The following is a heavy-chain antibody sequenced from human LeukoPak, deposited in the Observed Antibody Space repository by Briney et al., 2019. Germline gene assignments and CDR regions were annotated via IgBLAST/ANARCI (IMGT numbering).Heavy chain of an antibody. CDR3: ARDYKSRLGELSFNILRPLDY. CDR2: FDPEDGET. Sequence: GASVKVSCKVSGYTLTELSMHWVRQAPGKGLEWMGGFDPEDGETIYAQKFQGRVTMTEDTSTDTAYMELSSLRSEDTAVYYCARDYKSRLGELSFNILRPLDYWGQGTLVTVSS. J-gene: IGHJ4*02. CDR1: GYTLTELS. D-gene: IGHD3-16*02. V-gene: IGHV1-24*01.